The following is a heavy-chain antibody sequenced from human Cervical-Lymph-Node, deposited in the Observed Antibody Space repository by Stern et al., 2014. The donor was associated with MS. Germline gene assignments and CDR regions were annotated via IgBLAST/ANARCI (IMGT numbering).Heavy chain of an antibody. CDR2: IMPIFGTA. CDR1: GGTFSNYA. V-gene: IGHV1-69*01. Sequence: QVQLVQSGAEVKKPGSSVKVSCKASGGTFSNYAISWVRQAPGQGLEWMGWIMPIFGTANYAQKFQGRVTITADASTSRAYMELSSLRSEDTAVYYCASLLGRIAVASVDYWGQGTLVTVSS. D-gene: IGHD6-19*01. J-gene: IGHJ4*02. CDR3: ASLLGRIAVASVDY.